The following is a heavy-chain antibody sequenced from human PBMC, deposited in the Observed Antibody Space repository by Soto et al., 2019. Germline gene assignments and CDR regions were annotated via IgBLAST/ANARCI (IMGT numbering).Heavy chain of an antibody. CDR2: IYFSGSP. Sequence: ETLSLTCAVSGGSIINTNYYWGWVRQPPGKGLECIGSIYFSGSPYYNPSLKSRVTISVDTSKNQFSLKLSSVTAADTAVYYCARLGEGATTAFDYWGQGTLVTVSS. CDR1: GGSIINTNYY. V-gene: IGHV4-39*01. D-gene: IGHD5-12*01. J-gene: IGHJ4*02. CDR3: ARLGEGATTAFDY.